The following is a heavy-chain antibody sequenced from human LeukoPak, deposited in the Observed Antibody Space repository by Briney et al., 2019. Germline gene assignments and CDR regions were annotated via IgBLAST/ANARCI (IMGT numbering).Heavy chain of an antibody. J-gene: IGHJ4*02. CDR2: INTNTGNP. D-gene: IGHD6-6*01. CDR3: ARDEQYSSDY. CDR1: GFTFTSYA. V-gene: IGHV7-4-1*02. Sequence: PGGSLRLSCAASGFTFTSYAMNWVRQAPGQGLEWMGWINTNTGNPTYAQGFTGRFVFSLDTSVSTAYLQISSLKAEDTAVYYCARDEQYSSDYWGQGTLVTVSS.